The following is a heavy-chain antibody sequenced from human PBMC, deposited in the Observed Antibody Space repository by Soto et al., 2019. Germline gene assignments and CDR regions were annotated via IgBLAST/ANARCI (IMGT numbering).Heavy chain of an antibody. J-gene: IGHJ6*01. Sequence: PSQTRCCTGSICPDSVSSNSAAWNGIRQSPSRGLQWLGRTYYRSKWYNGYAVSVKSRITINPDTSSNQFSLQLNSLTPYDTAVYYCARGVRAYARSGYYSLYYYYGRDVCRQGTRGTVSS. V-gene: IGHV6-1*01. CDR1: PDSVSSNSAA. D-gene: IGHD3-22*01. CDR2: TYYRSKWYN. CDR3: ARGVRAYARSGYYSLYYYYGRDV.